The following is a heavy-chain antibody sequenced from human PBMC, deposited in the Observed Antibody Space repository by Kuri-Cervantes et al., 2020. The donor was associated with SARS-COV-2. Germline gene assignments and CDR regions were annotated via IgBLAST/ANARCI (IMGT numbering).Heavy chain of an antibody. J-gene: IGHJ5*02. CDR1: GGSISSYY. Sequence: SETLSLTCTVSGGSISSYYWSWIRQPPGKGLEWIGYIYYSGSTNYNPSLKSRVTMSVDTSKNQFSLKLSSVTAADTAVYYCARGGYGDYLSWGQGTLVTVSS. D-gene: IGHD4-17*01. CDR2: IYYSGST. V-gene: IGHV4-59*01. CDR3: ARGGYGDYLS.